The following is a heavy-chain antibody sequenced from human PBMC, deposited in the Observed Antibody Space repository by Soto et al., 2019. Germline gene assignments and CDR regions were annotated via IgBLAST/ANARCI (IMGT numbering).Heavy chain of an antibody. CDR1: GYSFSRYW. CDR2: IFPRDSDT. D-gene: IGHD3-22*01. J-gene: IGHJ4*02. Sequence: GESLRISCKGSGYSFSRYWIAWVRQMPGEGLEWMGIIFPRDSDTRYSPSFQGQVTISADTSISTAYLQWSSLKASDTAMYYCARSYYHESRYLFDYWGQGTLVTVSS. CDR3: ARSYYHESRYLFDY. V-gene: IGHV5-51*01.